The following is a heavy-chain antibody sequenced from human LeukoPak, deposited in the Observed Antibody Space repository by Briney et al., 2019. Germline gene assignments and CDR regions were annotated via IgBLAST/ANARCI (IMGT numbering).Heavy chain of an antibody. J-gene: IGHJ4*02. CDR3: ARDGAPYGSGSHSLDY. Sequence: GGSLRLSCAASGFTFSSYGMLWVRQAPGKGLEWVAVIWYDGSNKYYADSVKGRFTISRDNSKNTLYLQMNSLRAEDTAVYYCARDGAPYGSGSHSLDYWGQGTLVTVSS. CDR2: IWYDGSNK. CDR1: GFTFSSYG. V-gene: IGHV3-33*01. D-gene: IGHD3-10*01.